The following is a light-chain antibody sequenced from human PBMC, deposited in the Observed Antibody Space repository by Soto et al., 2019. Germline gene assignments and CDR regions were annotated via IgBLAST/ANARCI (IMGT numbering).Light chain of an antibody. CDR3: SSYTTSNARQIV. Sequence: QSVLTQPASVSESPGQSITISCTGTSSDVGGYNYVSWYQHHPGKAPKLIIYDVTNRPSGVSNPFSGSKSGNTASLTISGLQPEGEADYYCSSYTTSNARQIVFGTGTKVTVL. V-gene: IGLV2-14*03. CDR1: SSDVGGYNY. J-gene: IGLJ1*01. CDR2: DVT.